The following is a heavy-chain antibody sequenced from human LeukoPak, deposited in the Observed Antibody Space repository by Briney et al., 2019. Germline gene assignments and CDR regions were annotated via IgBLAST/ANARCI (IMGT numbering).Heavy chain of an antibody. Sequence: SETLSLTCTVSGGSLSSYYWSWIRQPPGKGLEWIGYIYYSGSTNYNPSLKSRVTISVDTSKNQFSLKLSSVTAADTAVYYCARVLSRGTVTKRLFDYWGQGTLVTVSS. J-gene: IGHJ4*02. CDR2: IYYSGST. D-gene: IGHD4-17*01. CDR1: GGSLSSYY. CDR3: ARVLSRGTVTKRLFDY. V-gene: IGHV4-59*01.